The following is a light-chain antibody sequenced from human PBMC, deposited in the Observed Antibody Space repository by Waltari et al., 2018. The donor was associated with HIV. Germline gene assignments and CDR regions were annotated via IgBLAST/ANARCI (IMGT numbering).Light chain of an antibody. CDR3: CSYADDYTWV. CDR2: DVN. V-gene: IGLV2-11*01. J-gene: IGLJ3*02. Sequence: QSALTQPRPVSGSPGQSVTISCTGTSSDVGDYNYVSWYQQHPGKAPKLMIFDVNKRPSGVPDRFSGSKSGNTASLTISGLQAEDEADYYCCSYADDYTWVFGGGTKLTVL. CDR1: SSDVGDYNY.